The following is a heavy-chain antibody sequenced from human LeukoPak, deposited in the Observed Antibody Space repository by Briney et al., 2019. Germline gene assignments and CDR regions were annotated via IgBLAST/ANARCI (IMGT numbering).Heavy chain of an antibody. Sequence: SETLSLTCTVSGGSISSYYWSWSRQPPGKGLEWIGYIYYSGSTNYNPSLKSRVTVSVDTSKNQFSLKLSSVTAADTAVYYCARSSGYDILTGYYHYFDYWGQGTLVTVSS. CDR2: IYYSGST. CDR3: ARSSGYDILTGYYHYFDY. V-gene: IGHV4-59*01. D-gene: IGHD3-9*01. J-gene: IGHJ4*02. CDR1: GGSISSYY.